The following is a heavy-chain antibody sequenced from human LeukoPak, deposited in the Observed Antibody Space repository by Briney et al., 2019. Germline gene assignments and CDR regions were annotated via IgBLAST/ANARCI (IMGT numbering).Heavy chain of an antibody. CDR3: ARSHSSTWYIGWFDP. CDR1: GFTFSSYS. J-gene: IGHJ5*02. V-gene: IGHV4-39*02. CDR2: IYYSGST. D-gene: IGHD6-13*01. Sequence: GSLRLSCAASGFTFSSYSMKWVRQPPGKGLEWIGIIYYSGSTYYNPSLKSRVTISVDTSKSHFSLKLSSVSAADTALYYCARSHSSTWYIGWFDPWGQGTLVTVSS.